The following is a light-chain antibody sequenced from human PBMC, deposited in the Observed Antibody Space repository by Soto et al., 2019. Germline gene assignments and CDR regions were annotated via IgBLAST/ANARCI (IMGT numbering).Light chain of an antibody. J-gene: IGKJ1*01. CDR1: QSVIISY. Sequence: GEMKSVSCGDSQSVIISYLTWYQQKPGQAPRLLIYDASIRATGIPARFSGSWSGTDFTLTINGLEPEDSAVYYCQQRGNWPPTWTFAQGTKV. CDR3: QQRGNWPPTWT. CDR2: DAS. V-gene: IGKV3D-20*02.